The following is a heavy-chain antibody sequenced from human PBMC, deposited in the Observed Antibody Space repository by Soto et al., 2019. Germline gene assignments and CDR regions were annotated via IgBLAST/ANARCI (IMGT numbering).Heavy chain of an antibody. CDR1: GGSVSSYS. D-gene: IGHD2-15*01. V-gene: IGHV4-59*02. CDR3: ARATQGGYCSGEDYYTELDS. CDR2: IHNSARR. J-gene: IGHJ4*02. Sequence: QVQLQESGPGLVKPSETLSLTCTVSGGSVSSYSWSWIRQPPEKGLEWIGHIHNSARRNYSPTLKSRVAASLKKSENQFPLTLSSVTAADAAVYYCARATQGGYCSGEDYYTELDSWGEGTLAALSS.